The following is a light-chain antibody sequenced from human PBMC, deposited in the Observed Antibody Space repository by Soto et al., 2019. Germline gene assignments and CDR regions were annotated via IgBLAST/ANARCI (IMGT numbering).Light chain of an antibody. V-gene: IGKV1-5*01. CDR1: QSISNW. Sequence: DIQMTQSPSTLSASVGDRVTITCRASQSISNWLAWYQQKPGKAPKFLIYDASTLESGVPSRFSGSGAGTEFTLTISSLQPDDFATYYCQQYNTYPWTFGLGTKVDIK. CDR3: QQYNTYPWT. CDR2: DAS. J-gene: IGKJ1*01.